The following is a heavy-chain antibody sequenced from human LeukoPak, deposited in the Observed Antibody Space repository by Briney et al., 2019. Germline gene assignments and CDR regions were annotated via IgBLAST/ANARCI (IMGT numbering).Heavy chain of an antibody. CDR1: GGSFSGYH. V-gene: IGHV4-34*01. J-gene: IGHJ4*02. CDR2: LNHSGST. D-gene: IGHD2-2*02. CDR3: ARGGGYCGSTSCYNDY. Sequence: SETLSLTCAVYGGSFSGYHWSWIRQPPGKGLEWIGELNHSGSTNYNPSLKSRVTISADRSKNQFPLKLSSVTDADTAVYYCARGGGYCGSTSCYNDYWGQGTLVTVSS.